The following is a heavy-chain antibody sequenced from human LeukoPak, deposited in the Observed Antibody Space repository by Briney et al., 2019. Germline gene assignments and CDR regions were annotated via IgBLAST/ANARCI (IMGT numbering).Heavy chain of an antibody. D-gene: IGHD1-26*01. CDR2: INHSGST. CDR1: GGSFSGYY. V-gene: IGHV4-34*01. J-gene: IGHJ5*02. Sequence: PSETLSLTCAVYGGSFSGYYWSWIRQPPGKGLEWIGEINHSGSTNYNPSLKSRVTISVDTSKNQFSLKLSSVTAADTAVYYCARRVSYSSSSKTWGQGTLVTVSS. CDR3: ARRVSYSSSSKT.